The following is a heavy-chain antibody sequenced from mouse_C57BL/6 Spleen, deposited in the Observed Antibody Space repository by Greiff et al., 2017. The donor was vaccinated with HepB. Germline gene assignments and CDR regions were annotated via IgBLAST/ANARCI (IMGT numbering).Heavy chain of an antibody. CDR3: ARAHYYGSSDWYFDV. CDR2: IWWDDDK. CDR1: GFSLSTFGMG. D-gene: IGHD1-1*01. V-gene: IGHV8-8*01. Sequence: QVTLKECGPGILQPSQTLSLTCSFSGFSLSTFGMGVGWIRQPSGKGLEWLAHIWWDDDKYYNPALKSRLTISKDTSKNQVFLKIANVDTADTATYYCARAHYYGSSDWYFDVWGTGTTVTVSS. J-gene: IGHJ1*03.